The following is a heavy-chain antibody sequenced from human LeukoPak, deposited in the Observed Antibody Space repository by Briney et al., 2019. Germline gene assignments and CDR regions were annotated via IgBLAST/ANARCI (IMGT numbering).Heavy chain of an antibody. CDR1: GFTFSSYA. J-gene: IGHJ4*02. V-gene: IGHV3-64D*06. Sequence: PGGSLRLSCSASGFTFSSYAMHWVRQAPGEGLEYVSAISSNGGSTYYADSVKGRFTISRDNSKNTLYLQMSSLRAEDTAVYYCVKDFVLLWFGRTFDYWGQGTLVTVSS. CDR3: VKDFVLLWFGRTFDY. D-gene: IGHD3-10*01. CDR2: ISSNGGST.